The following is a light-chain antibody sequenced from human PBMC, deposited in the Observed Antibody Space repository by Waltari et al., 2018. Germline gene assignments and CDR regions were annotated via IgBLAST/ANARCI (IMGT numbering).Light chain of an antibody. CDR3: QHYESLPVT. V-gene: IGKV3-20*01. Sequence: EFVLTQSPGTLSLSPGERATLSCRASQSISKYLAWYQQKPGQAPRLLIYHASSRAAGIPDRFSGSGYGTDFSLTISRLEPEDFAVYYCQHYESLPVTFGQGTKVEIK. J-gene: IGKJ1*01. CDR1: QSISKY. CDR2: HAS.